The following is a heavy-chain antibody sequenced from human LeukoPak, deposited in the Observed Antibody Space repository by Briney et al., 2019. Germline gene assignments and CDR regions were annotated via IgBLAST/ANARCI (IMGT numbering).Heavy chain of an antibody. V-gene: IGHV3-74*01. D-gene: IGHD1-26*01. CDR3: SRANYGRNGIDV. CDR2: IKDDGSII. CDR1: GITFSSHW. Sequence: PGGSLRLSCAASGITFSSHWMHWVRQAPGKGLEWVSRIKDDGSIINYADSVKGRFTISRDNAKNTLYLQMNSLRAEDTAIYFCSRANYGRNGIDVWGQGTTVTVSS. J-gene: IGHJ6*02.